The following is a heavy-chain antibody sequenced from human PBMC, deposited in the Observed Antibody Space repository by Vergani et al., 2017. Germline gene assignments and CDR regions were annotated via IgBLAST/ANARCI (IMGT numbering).Heavy chain of an antibody. V-gene: IGHV3-30-3*01. CDR2: ISYDGSNK. D-gene: IGHD2-15*01. J-gene: IGHJ3*02. CDR3: AREGLVVVAATQSDDAFDI. Sequence: QVQLVESGGGVVQPGRSLRLSCAASGFTFSSYAMHWVRQAPGKGLEWVAVISYDGSNKYYADSVKGRFTISRDNSKNTLYLQMNSLRAEDTAVYYCAREGLVVVAATQSDDAFDIWGQGTMVTVSS. CDR1: GFTFSSYA.